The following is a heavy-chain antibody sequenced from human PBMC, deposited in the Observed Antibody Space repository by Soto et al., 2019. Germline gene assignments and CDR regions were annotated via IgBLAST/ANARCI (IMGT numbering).Heavy chain of an antibody. Sequence: QVQLQESGPGLVKPSQTLSLTCTVSGGSISSGGYYWSWIRQHPGKGLEWIGYIYYSGSTYYNPSLKSRVTISVDTSKNQFSLKLSSVTAADTAVYYCASSKRGGGDIPLCVTAFHFDYWGQGTLVTVSS. CDR1: GGSISSGGYY. CDR3: ASSKRGGGDIPLCVTAFHFDY. D-gene: IGHD2-21*02. V-gene: IGHV4-31*03. J-gene: IGHJ4*02. CDR2: IYYSGST.